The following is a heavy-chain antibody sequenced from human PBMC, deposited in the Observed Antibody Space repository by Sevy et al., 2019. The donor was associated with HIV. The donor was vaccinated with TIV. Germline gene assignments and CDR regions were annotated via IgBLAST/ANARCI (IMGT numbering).Heavy chain of an antibody. V-gene: IGHV3-7*01. Sequence: GGSLRLSCAASGFTFSNYWMSWVRQAPGKGLKFVANINQDGSEKYYLDSVKGRFIVSRDNAKNSLYLQMNSLRAEDSAVYYCAREPITRSKPDYFDYWGQGTLVTVSS. CDR2: INQDGSEK. CDR1: GFTFSNYW. J-gene: IGHJ4*02. D-gene: IGHD1-7*01. CDR3: AREPITRSKPDYFDY.